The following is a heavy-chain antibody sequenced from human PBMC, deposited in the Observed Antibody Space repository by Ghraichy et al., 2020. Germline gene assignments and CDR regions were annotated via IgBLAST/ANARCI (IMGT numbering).Heavy chain of an antibody. J-gene: IGHJ5*02. V-gene: IGHV4-39*01. D-gene: IGHD1-26*01. CDR1: GGSISSSSYY. CDR2: IYYSGST. CDR3: ARRGAAAFGWFDP. Sequence: SETLSLTCTVSGGSISSSSYYWGWIRQPPGKGLEWIGSIYYSGSTYYNPSLKSRVTISVDTSKNQFSLKLSSVTAADTAVYYCARRGAAAFGWFDPWGQGTLVTVSS.